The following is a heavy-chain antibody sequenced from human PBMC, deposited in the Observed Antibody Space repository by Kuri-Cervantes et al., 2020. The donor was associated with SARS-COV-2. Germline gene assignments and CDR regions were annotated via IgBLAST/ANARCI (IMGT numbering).Heavy chain of an antibody. CDR2: ISYDGSNK. J-gene: IGHJ4*02. CDR1: GFTFSSCV. CDR3: ATDRVGVHDN. Sequence: GESLKISCAASGFTFSSCVLHWVRQAPGKGLEWVAIISYDGSNKHYADSVKGRFTISRDNSKNTLYLQMNSLRAEDTAVYYCATDRVGVHDNWGQGTLVTDSS. V-gene: IGHV3-30-3*01. D-gene: IGHD2-21*01.